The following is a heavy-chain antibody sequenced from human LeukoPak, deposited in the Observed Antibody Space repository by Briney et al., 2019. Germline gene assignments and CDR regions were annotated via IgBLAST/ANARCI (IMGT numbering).Heavy chain of an antibody. CDR3: VRDNYESSGYYYSFDY. CDR2: INDDGSST. V-gene: IGHV3-74*01. D-gene: IGHD3-22*01. CDR1: RYTFSSYW. J-gene: IGHJ4*02. Sequence: PGGSLRLSCAASRYTFSSYWMHWVRQAPGKGLVWVSRINDDGSSTTYADSVKGRFTISRDNAKNTLYLQMNSLRAGDTAVYYCVRDNYESSGYYYSFDYWGQGTLVTVSS.